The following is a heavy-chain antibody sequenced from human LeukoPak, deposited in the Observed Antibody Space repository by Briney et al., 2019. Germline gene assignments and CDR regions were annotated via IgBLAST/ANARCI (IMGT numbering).Heavy chain of an antibody. CDR3: VRAGLDYGDYGSLGNFDY. CDR1: GDAVINNHYY. CDR2: IFYSGALFSRGDT. V-gene: IGHV4-61*05. Sequence: PSETLSLTCNVSGDAVINNHYYWGWIRQSPGKGLEWIANIFYSGALFSRGDTYYNPSLKSRVTISVDKSKNQFSLKLNSMTAADTAVYYCVRAGLDYGDYGSLGNFDYWGQGTLVTASS. J-gene: IGHJ4*02. D-gene: IGHD4-17*01.